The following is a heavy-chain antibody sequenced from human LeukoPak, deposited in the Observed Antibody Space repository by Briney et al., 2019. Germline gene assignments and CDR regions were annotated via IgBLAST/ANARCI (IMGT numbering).Heavy chain of an antibody. D-gene: IGHD3-22*01. V-gene: IGHV5-51*01. J-gene: IGHJ3*02. Sequence: PGESLQISCKGSGYSFTSHWIGWVRQMPGKGLEWMGIIYSSDSETRYSPSFQGQVTISADKSISTAYLQWSSLKASDTAMYYCARRYYYDSSGYYLAHDAFDIWGQGTMVTISS. CDR3: ARRYYYDSSGYYLAHDAFDI. CDR2: IYSSDSET. CDR1: GYSFTSHW.